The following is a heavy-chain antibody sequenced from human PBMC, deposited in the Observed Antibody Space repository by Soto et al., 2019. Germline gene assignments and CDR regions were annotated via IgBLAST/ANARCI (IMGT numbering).Heavy chain of an antibody. CDR3: ARDRERGPGY. D-gene: IGHD3-16*01. CDR1: GYTFANYF. J-gene: IGHJ4*02. V-gene: IGHV1-46*01. Sequence: ASVKVSCKTSGYTFANYFMHWVRQAPGQGLEWMGIIDPSDDETTYAQKFQGRVTMTSDTSTSTVYMEMSSLRSEDTAVYYCARDRERGPGYWGQGTLVTVSS. CDR2: IDPSDDET.